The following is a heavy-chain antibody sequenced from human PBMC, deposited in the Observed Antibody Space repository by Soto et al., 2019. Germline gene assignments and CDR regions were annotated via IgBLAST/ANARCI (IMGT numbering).Heavy chain of an antibody. CDR3: ARYSGKYQGPIDY. V-gene: IGHV3-30*03. CDR2: ISYDGSNK. Sequence: QVQLVESGVGVVQPGRSLRLSCAASGFTFSHYGINSVRQAPGKGLEWLAVISYDGSNKHYADSVKGRFTVSRAHSQNTLYLQMNSLRAEDTAVNFCARYSGKYQGPIDYWGQGTLVTVSS. CDR1: GFTFSHYG. J-gene: IGHJ4*02. D-gene: IGHD1-26*01.